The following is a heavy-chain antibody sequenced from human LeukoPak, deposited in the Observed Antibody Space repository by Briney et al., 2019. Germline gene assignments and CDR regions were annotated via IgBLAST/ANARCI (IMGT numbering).Heavy chain of an antibody. V-gene: IGHV3-23*01. CDR2: ISGSGGST. CDR3: ASFYSRGYDDY. CDR1: GFTFSSYA. Sequence: GGSLRLSCAASGFTFSSYAMSWVRQAPGKGLEWVSAISGSGGSTYYADSVKGRFTISRGNSKNTLYLQMNSLRAEDTAVYYCASFYSRGYDDYWGQGTLVTVSS. J-gene: IGHJ4*02. D-gene: IGHD5-18*01.